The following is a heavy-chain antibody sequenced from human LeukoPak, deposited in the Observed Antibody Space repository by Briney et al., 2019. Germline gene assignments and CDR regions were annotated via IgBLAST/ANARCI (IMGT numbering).Heavy chain of an antibody. CDR2: IYSGGST. Sequence: PGGSLRLSCAASGFTVSSNYMSWVRQAPGKGLEWVSVIYSGGSTYYADSVKGRFTISGDNSKNTLYLQMNSLRAEDTAVYYCARGSFVVVPAATVNYGMDVWGQGTTVTVSS. V-gene: IGHV3-53*01. D-gene: IGHD2-2*01. CDR3: ARGSFVVVPAATVNYGMDV. CDR1: GFTVSSNY. J-gene: IGHJ6*02.